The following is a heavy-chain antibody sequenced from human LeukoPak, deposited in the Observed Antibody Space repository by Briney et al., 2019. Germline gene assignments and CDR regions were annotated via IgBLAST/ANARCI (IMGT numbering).Heavy chain of an antibody. Sequence: SETLPLTCAVYGGSFSGYYWGWVRQPPGKGLEWIGEINHSGSTNYNPSLKSRVTISVDTSKNQFSLKLSSVTAADTAVYYCAREVRGWYRGGYFDYWGQGTLVTVSS. D-gene: IGHD6-19*01. CDR2: INHSGST. J-gene: IGHJ4*02. V-gene: IGHV4-34*01. CDR3: AREVRGWYRGGYFDY. CDR1: GGSFSGYY.